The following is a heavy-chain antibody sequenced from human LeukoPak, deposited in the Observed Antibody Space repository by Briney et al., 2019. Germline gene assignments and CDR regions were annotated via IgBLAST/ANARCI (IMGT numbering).Heavy chain of an antibody. CDR2: ISAYNGST. V-gene: IGHV1-18*01. J-gene: IGHJ4*02. CDR3: ARADSSGYYYHFDY. Sequence: GASVKVSCKASGYTFTSYGISWVRQAPGQGLEWMGWISAYNGSTNYAQKLQGRVTMTTDTSTSTAYMELRSLRSDDTAVYYCARADSSGYYYHFDYWGQGTLVTVSS. CDR1: GYTFTSYG. D-gene: IGHD3-22*01.